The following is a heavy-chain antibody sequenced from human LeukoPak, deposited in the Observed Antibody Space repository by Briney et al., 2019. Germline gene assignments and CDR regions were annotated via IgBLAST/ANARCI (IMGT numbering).Heavy chain of an antibody. V-gene: IGHV4-59*01. CDR1: GGSISSYY. D-gene: IGHD3-22*01. J-gene: IGHJ4*02. Sequence: SETLSLTCTVSGGSISSYYWSWIRQPQGKGLEWIGYIYYSGSTNYNPSLKSRVTISVDTSKNQFSLKLSSVTAADTAVYYCARQGPHHYDSSGYYYHYWGQGTLVTVSS. CDR2: IYYSGST. CDR3: ARQGPHHYDSSGYYYHY.